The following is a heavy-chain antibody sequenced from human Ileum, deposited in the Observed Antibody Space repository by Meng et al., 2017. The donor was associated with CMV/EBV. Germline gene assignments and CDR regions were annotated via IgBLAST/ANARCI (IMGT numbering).Heavy chain of an antibody. D-gene: IGHD1-26*01. CDR2: LYSDGTT. CDR3: AGRLGATSGAFDS. Sequence: AASGLAVSSNAMTWVRRAPGKGLEWVSVLYSDGTTNYADSVKGRFTISRDNSQNTLYLQMNNLRAEDTAVYYCAGRLGATSGAFDSWGQGTLVTVSS. CDR1: GLAVSSNA. V-gene: IGHV3-53*01. J-gene: IGHJ4*02.